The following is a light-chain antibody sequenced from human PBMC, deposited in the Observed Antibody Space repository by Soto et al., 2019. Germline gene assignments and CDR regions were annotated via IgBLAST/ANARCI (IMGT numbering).Light chain of an antibody. J-gene: IGKJ1*01. CDR1: QALNTR. Sequence: EIVLTQSPATLSAFPGDRVTLSCRASQALNTRLAWYQHKPGQAPRLLIYLTSNRAAGVPARFSAWGSETDFTLTISDVEPEDFAVYDCHQRQSWPRTFGQGTKVEIK. CDR3: HQRQSWPRT. CDR2: LTS. V-gene: IGKV3-11*01.